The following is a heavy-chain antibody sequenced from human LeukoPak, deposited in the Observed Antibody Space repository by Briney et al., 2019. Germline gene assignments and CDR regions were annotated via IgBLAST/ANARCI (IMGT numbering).Heavy chain of an antibody. D-gene: IGHD2-15*01. J-gene: IGHJ4*02. Sequence: ASVKVSCKASGYTFTSYDINWVRQATGQGLEWMGWMNPNSGNTGYAQKFQGRVTMTRNTSISTAYMELSSLRSEDTAVYYCHAVGYCSGGSCYDTMTFDYWGQGTLVTVSS. CDR1: GYTFTSYD. V-gene: IGHV1-8*01. CDR3: HAVGYCSGGSCYDTMTFDY. CDR2: MNPNSGNT.